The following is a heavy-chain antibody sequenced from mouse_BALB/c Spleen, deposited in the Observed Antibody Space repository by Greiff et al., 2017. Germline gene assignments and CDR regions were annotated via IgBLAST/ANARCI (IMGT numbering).Heavy chain of an antibody. CDR1: GFTFSSYA. D-gene: IGHD1-1*01. CDR3: ARITTVGAMDY. Sequence: EVMLVESGGGLVKPGGSLKLSCAASGFTFSSYAMSWVRQSPEKRLEWVAEISSGGSYTYYPDTVTGRFTISRDNAKNTLYLEMSSLRSEDTAMYYCARITTVGAMDYWGQGTSVTVSS. CDR2: ISSGGSYT. V-gene: IGHV5-9-4*01. J-gene: IGHJ4*01.